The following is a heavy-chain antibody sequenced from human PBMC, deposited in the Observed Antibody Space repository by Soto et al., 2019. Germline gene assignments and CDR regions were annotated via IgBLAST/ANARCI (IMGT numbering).Heavy chain of an antibody. CDR1: RLTFRSYW. Sequence: GGSLRLSCAASRLTFRSYWMLWVRQVPGKGLEWVSGMYWKDGNTHYADSVKGRFTISRDNAKNSLFLQLNSLRAEDTALYYCVRSGDYRSGSYWYFFDYWGQGALVTVSS. D-gene: IGHD3-10*01. CDR2: MYWKDGNT. CDR3: VRSGDYRSGSYWYFFDY. V-gene: IGHV3-20*04. J-gene: IGHJ4*02.